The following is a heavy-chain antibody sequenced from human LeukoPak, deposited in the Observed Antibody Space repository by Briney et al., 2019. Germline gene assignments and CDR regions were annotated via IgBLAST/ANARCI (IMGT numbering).Heavy chain of an antibody. D-gene: IGHD3-22*01. CDR1: GGSTSNYF. CDR2: IHTSGST. J-gene: IGHJ4*02. V-gene: IGHV4-4*07. CDR3: ARSPGGY. Sequence: SETLSLTCTVSGGSTSNYFCTWLRQSAGKGLEWIGRIHTSGSTNYNPSLKSRVSMSVDTSKNQFSLKLSSVTAADTAVYYCARSPGGYWGQGTLVTVSS.